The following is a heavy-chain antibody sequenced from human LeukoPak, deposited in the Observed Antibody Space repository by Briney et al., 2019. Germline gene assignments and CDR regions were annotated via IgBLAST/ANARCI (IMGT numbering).Heavy chain of an antibody. D-gene: IGHD2/OR15-2a*01. Sequence: GGSLRLSCAASGFTFNRYWMTWVRQAPGEGLVWVSRIRSDGSDTRYAESVKGRFTISRDNTKNTLYLQMNSLRAEDTAVYYCARDWFHAIDYWGQGTLVTVSS. J-gene: IGHJ4*02. CDR3: ARDWFHAIDY. CDR1: GFTFNRYW. CDR2: IRSDGSDT. V-gene: IGHV3-74*01.